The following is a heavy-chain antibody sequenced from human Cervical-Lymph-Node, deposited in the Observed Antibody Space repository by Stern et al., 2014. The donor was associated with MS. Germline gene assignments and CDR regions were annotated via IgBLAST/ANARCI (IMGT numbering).Heavy chain of an antibody. CDR3: ARTDILLLDY. J-gene: IGHJ4*02. CDR1: GGSISSDDHY. Sequence: VQLEESGPGLVRPSQTLSLTCTVSGGSISSDDHYWSWVRQPPGKGLEWLGSISYSGSSYFNPSLKSRATMSVDTSKNQFSLKLKSVTAADTAVYYCARTDILLLDYWGQGALVTVSS. D-gene: IGHD3-22*01. CDR2: ISYSGSS. V-gene: IGHV4-30-4*01.